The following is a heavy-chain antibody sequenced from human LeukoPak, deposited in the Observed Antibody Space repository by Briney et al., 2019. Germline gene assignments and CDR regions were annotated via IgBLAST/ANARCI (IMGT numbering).Heavy chain of an antibody. CDR1: GYTFTSYG. D-gene: IGHD6-19*01. CDR2: ISAYNGNT. CDR3: ARGCSGWSSGCAFDI. V-gene: IGHV1-18*01. Sequence: ASVKVSCKASGYTFTSYGISWVRQAPGQGLEWMGWISAYNGNTNYAQKLQGRVTMTTDTSTSTAYMELRSLRSDDTAVYYCARGCSGWSSGCAFDIWGQGTMVTVSS. J-gene: IGHJ3*02.